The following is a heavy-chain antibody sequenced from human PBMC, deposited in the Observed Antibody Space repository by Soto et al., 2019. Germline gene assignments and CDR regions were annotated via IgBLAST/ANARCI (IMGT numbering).Heavy chain of an antibody. J-gene: IGHJ3*01. D-gene: IGHD2-2*01. CDR2: IIPMLPVT. CDR3: SIGSWSAETFDV. CDR1: GGTFSTYT. Sequence: QVHLEQSGAEVKKPGSSVKVSCKAAGGTFSTYTLIWVRQAPGQGLEWMGRIIPMLPVTNSAQKFQGRVTLTADKSTSTAFMELTSLTSDDTAVYYCSIGSWSAETFDVWGQGTMVTVSS. V-gene: IGHV1-69*02.